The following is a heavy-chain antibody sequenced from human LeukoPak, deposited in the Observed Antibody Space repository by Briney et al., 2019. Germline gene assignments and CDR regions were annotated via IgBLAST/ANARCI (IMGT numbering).Heavy chain of an antibody. CDR3: AREAGSYGMDV. CDR2: IIPIFGTA. V-gene: IGHV1-69*05. J-gene: IGHJ6*02. D-gene: IGHD6-25*01. Sequence: AASVKVSCKASGGTFSSYAISWVRQAPGQGLEWMGGIIPIFGTANYAQKLQGRVTMTTDTSTSTAYMELRSLRSDDTAVYYCAREAGSYGMDVWGQGTTVTVSS. CDR1: GGTFSSYA.